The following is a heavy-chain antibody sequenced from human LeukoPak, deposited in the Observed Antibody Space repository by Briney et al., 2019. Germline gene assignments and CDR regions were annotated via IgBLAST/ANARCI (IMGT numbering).Heavy chain of an antibody. CDR2: MYTAGST. J-gene: IGHJ5*02. CDR1: GDSVSSYY. Sequence: LETLSLTCTVSGDSVSSYYWSWIRQPAGKGLEWIGRMYTAGSTNYNPSLKSRITLSVDTSKNQFSLKLSSVTAADTAVYYCARDSGYDLTWGQGTLVTVSS. D-gene: IGHD5-12*01. V-gene: IGHV4-4*07. CDR3: ARDSGYDLT.